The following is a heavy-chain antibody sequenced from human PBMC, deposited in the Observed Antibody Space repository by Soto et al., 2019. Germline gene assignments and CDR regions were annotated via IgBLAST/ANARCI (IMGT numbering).Heavy chain of an antibody. J-gene: IGHJ4*02. Sequence: ASVKVSCKASGYTFTSYGISWVRQAPGQGLEWMGWISAYNGNTNYAQKLQGRVTMTTDTSTSTAYVELRSLRSDDTAVYYCARPIWYDSSGYYDYWGQGTLVTVSS. CDR1: GYTFTSYG. V-gene: IGHV1-18*01. CDR2: ISAYNGNT. CDR3: ARPIWYDSSGYYDY. D-gene: IGHD3-22*01.